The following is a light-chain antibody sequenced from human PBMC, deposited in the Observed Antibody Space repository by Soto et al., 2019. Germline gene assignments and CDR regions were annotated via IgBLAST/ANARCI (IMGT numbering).Light chain of an antibody. CDR2: GAS. CDR1: QIISNY. CDR3: QQSYSILPIT. Sequence: LQMTQSPSCLSASVGDRFTITCRSSQIISNYLNWYQQKPPKAPTVXXYGASNVQSGVPSRFSGSGSGTVFTPTISSLHPEDFATYYCQQSYSILPITFGQGTRLEIK. V-gene: IGKV1-39*01. J-gene: IGKJ5*01.